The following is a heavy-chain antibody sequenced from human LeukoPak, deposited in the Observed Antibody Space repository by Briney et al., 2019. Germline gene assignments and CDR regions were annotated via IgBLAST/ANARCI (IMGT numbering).Heavy chain of an antibody. D-gene: IGHD3-10*01. J-gene: IGHJ4*02. V-gene: IGHV1-2*02. CDR2: INPNSGGT. CDR1: GYTFTGYY. Sequence: ASVKVSCKASGYTFTGYYMHWVRQAPGQGLEWMGWINPNSGGTNYAQKFQGRVTMTRDTSISTAYMELSRLRSDDTAVYYCARARITIVRGVLYYFDYWGQGTLVTVSS. CDR3: ARARITIVRGVLYYFDY.